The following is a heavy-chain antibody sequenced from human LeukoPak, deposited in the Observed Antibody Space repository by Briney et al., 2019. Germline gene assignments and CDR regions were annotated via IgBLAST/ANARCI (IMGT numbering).Heavy chain of an antibody. J-gene: IGHJ4*02. CDR1: GYTFIDYT. V-gene: IGHV1-3*01. CDR3: ANPRYDSSGYYYVD. Sequence: ASVKVSCKASGYTFIDYTMHWLRQAPGQRLDWMGWINGGSGNTKYSPEFQGRMTITRDTSASTGYMELGSLRSEDTAVYYCANPRYDSSGYYYVDWGQGTLVTVSS. D-gene: IGHD3-22*01. CDR2: INGGSGNT.